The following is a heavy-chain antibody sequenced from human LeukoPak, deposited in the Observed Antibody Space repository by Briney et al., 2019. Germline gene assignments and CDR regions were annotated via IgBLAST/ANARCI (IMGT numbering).Heavy chain of an antibody. CDR3: ARVRQAFYYDSSGYYY. V-gene: IGHV3-30*02. CDR1: GFTFSNYA. Sequence: GGSLRLSCAASGFTFSNYAMHWVRQAPGSGLEWVAFIKHDGSNQNYADSVKGRFTISRDNSKNTLYLQMNSLRAVDTAVYYCARVRQAFYYDSSGYYYWGQGTLVTVSS. D-gene: IGHD3-22*01. CDR2: IKHDGSNQ. J-gene: IGHJ4*02.